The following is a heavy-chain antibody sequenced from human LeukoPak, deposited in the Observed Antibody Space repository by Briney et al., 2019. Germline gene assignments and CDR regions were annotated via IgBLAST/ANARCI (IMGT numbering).Heavy chain of an antibody. J-gene: IGHJ3*02. Sequence: PGRSLRLSCAASGFTFDDYAMHWVRQAPGKGLEWVSGISWNSGSIGYADSVKGRFTISRDNAKNSLYLQMNSLRAQDTALYYCAKGPLYDSSGYFRAGVAFDIWGQGTMVTVSS. V-gene: IGHV3-9*01. D-gene: IGHD3-22*01. CDR2: ISWNSGSI. CDR3: AKGPLYDSSGYFRAGVAFDI. CDR1: GFTFDDYA.